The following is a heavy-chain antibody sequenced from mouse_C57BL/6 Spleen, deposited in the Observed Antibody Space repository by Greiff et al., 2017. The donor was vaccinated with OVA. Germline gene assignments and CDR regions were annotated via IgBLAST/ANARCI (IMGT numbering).Heavy chain of an antibody. CDR3: ARETTRYFDV. CDR2: IDPSDSYT. Sequence: QVQLQQPGAELVMPGASVKLSCKASGYTFTSYWMHWVKQRPGQGLEWIGEIDPSDSYTNYNQKFKGKSTLTVDKSSSTAYMQLSSLTSEDSAVYYCARETTRYFDVWGTGTTVTVSS. V-gene: IGHV1-69*01. CDR1: GYTFTSYW. D-gene: IGHD1-1*01. J-gene: IGHJ1*03.